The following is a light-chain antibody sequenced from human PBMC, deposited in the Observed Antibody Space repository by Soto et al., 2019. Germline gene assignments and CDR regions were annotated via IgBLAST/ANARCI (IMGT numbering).Light chain of an antibody. Sequence: QSVLTQPPSASGTPGQRVTISCSGSSSNIGSNYVYWYQQFPGSAPKLLIYRNDQRPSGVPDRFSGSKSGTSASLVISGLRSEDEADYYCVAWDDSLSGVVFGGGTKLTVL. CDR3: VAWDDSLSGVV. CDR2: RND. CDR1: SSNIGSNY. V-gene: IGLV1-47*01. J-gene: IGLJ3*02.